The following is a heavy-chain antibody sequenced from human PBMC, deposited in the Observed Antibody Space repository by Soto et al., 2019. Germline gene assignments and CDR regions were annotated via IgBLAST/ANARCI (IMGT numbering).Heavy chain of an antibody. V-gene: IGHV4-39*01. J-gene: IGHJ5*02. D-gene: IGHD6-13*01. CDR2: IYYSGST. CDR1: GGSISSSSYY. Sequence: PSETLSLTCTVSGGSISSSSYYWGWIRQPPGKGLEWIGSIYYSGSTYYNPSLKSRVTISVDTSKNQFSLKLSSVTAADTAVYYCARHQSHSSSYVDPWAQGTLVTVSS. CDR3: ARHQSHSSSYVDP.